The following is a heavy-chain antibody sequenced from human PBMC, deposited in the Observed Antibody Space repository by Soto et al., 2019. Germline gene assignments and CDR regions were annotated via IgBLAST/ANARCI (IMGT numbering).Heavy chain of an antibody. Sequence: GGSLRLSCAASGFTFSSYWMHWVRQAPGKGLVWVSRINSDGSSTSYADSVKGRFTISRDNAKNTLYLQMNSLRAEDTAVYYCARDPSPGYDSIFYYYGMDVWGQGTTVTVSS. V-gene: IGHV3-74*01. J-gene: IGHJ6*02. D-gene: IGHD5-12*01. CDR1: GFTFSSYW. CDR3: ARDPSPGYDSIFYYYGMDV. CDR2: INSDGSST.